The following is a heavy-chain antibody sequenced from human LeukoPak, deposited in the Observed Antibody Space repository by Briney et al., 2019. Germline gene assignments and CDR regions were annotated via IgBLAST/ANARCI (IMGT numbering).Heavy chain of an antibody. CDR3: AKDPLGIGPAFDI. CDR1: GFTFSSYA. CDR2: ISYDGSNK. D-gene: IGHD7-27*01. J-gene: IGHJ3*02. V-gene: IGHV3-30-3*01. Sequence: PGGSLRLSCAASGFTFSSYAMHWVRQAPGKGLEWVAVISYDGSNKYYADSVKGRFTISRDNSKNTLYLQMNSLRADDTALYYCAKDPLGIGPAFDIWGQGTMVTVSS.